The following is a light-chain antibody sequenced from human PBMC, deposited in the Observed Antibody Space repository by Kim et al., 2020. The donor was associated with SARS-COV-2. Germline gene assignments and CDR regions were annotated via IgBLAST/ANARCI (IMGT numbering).Light chain of an antibody. V-gene: IGLV6-57*03. CDR2: EDS. Sequence: TVTSSCTRTGGNIADNYVQWYQQGPGSAPTIVIYEDSERPSGVPVRFSGSIDASSSSASLTIFGLKTEDEADYYCQSYDISNVIFGGGTQLTVL. CDR3: QSYDISNVI. CDR1: GGNIADNY. J-gene: IGLJ2*01.